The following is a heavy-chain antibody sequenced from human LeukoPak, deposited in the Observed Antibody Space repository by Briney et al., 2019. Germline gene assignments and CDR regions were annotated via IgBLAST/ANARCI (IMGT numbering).Heavy chain of an antibody. D-gene: IGHD3-10*01. CDR3: AKVPSYGSGRYGMDV. Sequence: GGSLRLSCAASGFTFSSYWMHWVRHAPGKGLVWVSRINEDGRITTYADSVKGRFTISRDNAKNTLYLQMNSLRAEDTAVYYCAKVPSYGSGRYGMDVWGQGTTVTVSS. V-gene: IGHV3-74*01. CDR1: GFTFSSYW. J-gene: IGHJ6*02. CDR2: INEDGRIT.